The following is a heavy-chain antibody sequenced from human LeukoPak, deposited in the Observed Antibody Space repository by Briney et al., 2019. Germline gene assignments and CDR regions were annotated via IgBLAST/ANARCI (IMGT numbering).Heavy chain of an antibody. D-gene: IGHD3-22*01. Sequence: GGSLRLSCAASGFTFITYGMHWVRQAPGKGLEWVALIWYDGSYKYYADSVKGRFTISRDNSTNTLYLQMNSLRAEDTAVYYCAREYYDSSDYPRQHYFDYWGQGTLVTVSS. J-gene: IGHJ4*02. CDR1: GFTFITYG. CDR2: IWYDGSYK. CDR3: AREYYDSSDYPRQHYFDY. V-gene: IGHV3-33*01.